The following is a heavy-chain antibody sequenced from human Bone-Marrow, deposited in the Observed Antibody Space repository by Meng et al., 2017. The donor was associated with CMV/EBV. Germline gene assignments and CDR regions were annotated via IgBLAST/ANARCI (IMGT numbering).Heavy chain of an antibody. CDR2: ISSSSSYI. J-gene: IGHJ6*02. CDR3: TSRSQGGTDYYYYGMDV. Sequence: GESLKISCAASGFTFSSYSMNWVRQAPGKGLEWVSSISSSSSYIYYADSVKGRFTISRDNAKNSLYLQMNSLRAEDTAVYYCTSRSQGGTDYYYYGMDVWGQWNTVHVYS. V-gene: IGHV3-21*01. CDR1: GFTFSSYS. D-gene: IGHD1-26*01.